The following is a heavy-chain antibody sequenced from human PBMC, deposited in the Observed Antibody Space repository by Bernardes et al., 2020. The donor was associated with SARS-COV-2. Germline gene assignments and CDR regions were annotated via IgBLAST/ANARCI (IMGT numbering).Heavy chain of an antibody. Sequence: GGSLRLSCAASGFTFTNYAMTWVRQAPGKGLEWVSSINRRTYYSDSVKGRFTISRDNSKNTLYLQMDSLRAEDTALYYCAKDNNGWDFDYWGQGTPVTVSS. CDR1: GFTFTNYA. CDR3: AKDNNGWDFDY. J-gene: IGHJ4*02. D-gene: IGHD6-19*01. CDR2: INRRT. V-gene: IGHV3-23*01.